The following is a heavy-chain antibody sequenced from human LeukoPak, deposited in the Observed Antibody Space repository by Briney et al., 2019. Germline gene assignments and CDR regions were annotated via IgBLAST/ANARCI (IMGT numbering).Heavy chain of an antibody. J-gene: IGHJ5*02. CDR1: GFTFISYY. Sequence: GASVKVSCKASGFTFISYYIHWVRQTPGQGLEWMGIINPSGGSTSYAQKFQGRVTMTRDTSTSTVYMELSSLRSEDTAVYYCARGGFNWFDPWGQGTLVAVSS. D-gene: IGHD1-26*01. CDR3: ARGGFNWFDP. CDR2: INPSGGST. V-gene: IGHV1-46*01.